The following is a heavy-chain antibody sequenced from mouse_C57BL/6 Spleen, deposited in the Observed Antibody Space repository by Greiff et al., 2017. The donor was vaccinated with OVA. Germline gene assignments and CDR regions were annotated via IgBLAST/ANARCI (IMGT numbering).Heavy chain of an antibody. J-gene: IGHJ1*03. CDR2: INPNNGGT. CDR3: ANYYGGSYGYFDV. CDR1: GYTFTDYN. V-gene: IGHV1-22*01. D-gene: IGHD1-1*01. Sequence: VQLKQSGPELVKPGASVKMSCKASGYTFTDYNMHWVKQSHGKSLEWIGYINPNNGGTSYNQKFKGKATLTVNKSSSTAYMELRSLTSEDSAVYYCANYYGGSYGYFDVWGTGTTVTVSS.